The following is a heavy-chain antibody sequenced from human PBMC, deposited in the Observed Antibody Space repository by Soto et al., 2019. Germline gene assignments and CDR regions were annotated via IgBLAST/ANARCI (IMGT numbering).Heavy chain of an antibody. CDR2: ISYDGSNK. Sequence: QVQLVESGGGVVQPGRSLRLSCAASGFTFSSYAMHWVRQAPGKGLEWVAVISYDGSNKYYADSVKGRFTISRDNSKNTLYLQMNSLRAEDTAVYYCARSLDTVTTDYWGQGTLVTVSS. D-gene: IGHD4-17*01. CDR3: ARSLDTVTTDY. J-gene: IGHJ4*02. V-gene: IGHV3-30-3*01. CDR1: GFTFSSYA.